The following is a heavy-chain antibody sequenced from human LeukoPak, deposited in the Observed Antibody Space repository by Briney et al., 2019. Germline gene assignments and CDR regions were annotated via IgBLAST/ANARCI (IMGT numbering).Heavy chain of an antibody. CDR2: ISSSGSTI. CDR3: AKGPLFYDILTGYYPSYFDY. Sequence: GGSLRLSCAASGFTFSSYEMNWVRQAPGKGLEWVSYISSSGSTIYYADSVKGRFTISRDNSKNTLYLQMNSLRAEDTAVCYCAKGPLFYDILTGYYPSYFDYWGQGTLVTVSS. D-gene: IGHD3-9*01. V-gene: IGHV3-48*03. J-gene: IGHJ4*02. CDR1: GFTFSSYE.